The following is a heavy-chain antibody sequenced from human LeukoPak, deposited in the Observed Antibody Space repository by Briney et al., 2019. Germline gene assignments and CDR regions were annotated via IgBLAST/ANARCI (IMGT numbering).Heavy chain of an antibody. CDR2: MYPGDSDT. Sequence: GESLKVSCKGSGYSFTSYWIGWVRQMPGKGLEWMGIMYPGDSDTRYSPSFQGQVTISADKSITTAYLQWSSLKASDTAIYYRARRSGYSYGHVDYWGQGTLVTVSS. CDR1: GYSFTSYW. J-gene: IGHJ4*02. CDR3: ARRSGYSYGHVDY. D-gene: IGHD5-18*01. V-gene: IGHV5-51*01.